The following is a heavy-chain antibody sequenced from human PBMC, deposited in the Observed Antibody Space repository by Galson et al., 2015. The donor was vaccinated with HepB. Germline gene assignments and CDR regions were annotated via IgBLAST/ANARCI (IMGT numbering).Heavy chain of an antibody. CDR3: ARVSTEMKYLWFGELPTLGFDY. CDR1: GYTFTSYA. Sequence: SVKVSCKASGYTFTSYAMNWVRQAPGQGLEWMGWINTNTGNPTYAQGFTGRFVFSLDTSVSTAYLQISSLKAEDTAVYYCARVSTEMKYLWFGELPTLGFDYWGQGTLVTVSS. D-gene: IGHD3-10*01. CDR2: INTNTGNP. J-gene: IGHJ4*02. V-gene: IGHV7-4-1*02.